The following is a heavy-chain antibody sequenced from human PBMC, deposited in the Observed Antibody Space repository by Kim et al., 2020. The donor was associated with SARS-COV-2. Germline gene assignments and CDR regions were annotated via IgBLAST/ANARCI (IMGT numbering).Heavy chain of an antibody. CDR3: ATPYPSTRGLFSY. V-gene: IGHV3-23*01. CDR2: ISNSGDST. Sequence: GGSLRLSCAASGFSFSDFAMRWVRQAPGKGLEWVSSISNSGDSTFYVDSVEGRFAISRDNSKNMVYLQMNSLRAEDTAVYYCATPYPSTRGLFSYWGRGTLVTVSS. D-gene: IGHD1-1*01. CDR1: GFSFSDFA. J-gene: IGHJ4*02.